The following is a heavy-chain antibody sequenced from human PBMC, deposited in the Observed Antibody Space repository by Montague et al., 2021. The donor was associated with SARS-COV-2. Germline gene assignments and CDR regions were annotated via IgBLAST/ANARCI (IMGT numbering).Heavy chain of an antibody. Sequence: SETLSLTCTVSGGSVSSGSNYWTWIRQPPGKGLEWIGNENLYDSENTKYNLSLKSPVTISVDSSKNQLSLKLTSVTAADTAVYYCAGGGIGAIVDWGQGTLVTVSS. D-gene: IGHD2-21*01. V-gene: IGHV4-61*01. CDR1: GGSVSSGSNY. CDR3: AGGGIGAIVD. CDR2: ENLYDSENT. J-gene: IGHJ4*02.